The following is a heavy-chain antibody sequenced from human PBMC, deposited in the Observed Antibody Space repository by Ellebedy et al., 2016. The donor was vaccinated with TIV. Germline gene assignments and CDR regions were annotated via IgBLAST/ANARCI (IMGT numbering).Heavy chain of an antibody. CDR3: ARDRCSGGSCHPPSNYYGMDV. CDR2: IYSGGST. Sequence: GESLKISCAASGFTVSSNYMSWVRQAPGKGLEWVSVIYSGGSTYYADSVKGRFTISRDNSKNTLYLQMNSLRAEDTAVYYCARDRCSGGSCHPPSNYYGMDVWGRGTTVTVSS. CDR1: GFTVSSNY. V-gene: IGHV3-66*01. D-gene: IGHD2-15*01. J-gene: IGHJ6*02.